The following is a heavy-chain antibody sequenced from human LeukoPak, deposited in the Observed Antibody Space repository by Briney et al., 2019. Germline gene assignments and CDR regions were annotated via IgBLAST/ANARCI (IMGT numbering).Heavy chain of an antibody. CDR3: AGCYSFYYYGMDV. CDR1: GGSFSGYY. CDR2: INHSGST. Sequence: SETLSLTCAVYGGSFSGYYWSWIRQPPGKGLEWIGEINHSGSTNYNPSLKSRVTILVDTSKNQFSLKLSSVTAADTAVYYCAGCYSFYYYGMDVWGQGTTVAVSS. J-gene: IGHJ6*02. D-gene: IGHD2-15*01. V-gene: IGHV4-34*01.